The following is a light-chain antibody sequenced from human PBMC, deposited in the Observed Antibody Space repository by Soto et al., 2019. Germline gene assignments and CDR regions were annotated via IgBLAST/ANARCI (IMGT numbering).Light chain of an antibody. J-gene: IGKJ4*01. CDR2: DAS. V-gene: IGKV3-15*01. CDR1: QTLGSN. CDR3: QHYNTWPLS. Sequence: ELVMTQSPATLSVSPGERATLSCRASQTLGSNVAWYQQRPGQAPRLLIYDASITASGAPDRFSGSGSGTEFTLPITSLQSEDCALYYCQHYNTWPLSFGGGTKLEF.